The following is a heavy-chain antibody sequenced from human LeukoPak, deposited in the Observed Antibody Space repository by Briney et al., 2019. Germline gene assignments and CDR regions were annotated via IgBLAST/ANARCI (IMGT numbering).Heavy chain of an antibody. J-gene: IGHJ3*02. CDR1: GNTFTSFG. D-gene: IGHD3-10*01. CDR2: ISVYNGNT. CDR3: ARDFGAELLWFGEYYDAFDI. Sequence: ASVKVSCKDSGNTFTSFGISWVRQAPGQGLEWMGWISVYNGNTNYAQKFQGRFTMTTDTSTSTAYMELRSLRSDDTAVYYCARDFGAELLWFGEYYDAFDIWGQGTMVTVSS. V-gene: IGHV1-18*01.